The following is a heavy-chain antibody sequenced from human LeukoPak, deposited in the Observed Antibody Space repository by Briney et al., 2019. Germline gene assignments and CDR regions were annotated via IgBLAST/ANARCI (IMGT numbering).Heavy chain of an antibody. J-gene: IGHJ4*02. D-gene: IGHD6-13*01. CDR2: ISGSGGST. Sequence: GGSLRLSCAASGFTFSSYAMSWVRQAPGKGLEWVSAISGSGGSTYYADSVKGRFTISRDNSKNTLYLQMNSLRAEDTAVYYCAKDLDSSSWYSTANFDYWGQGTLVTVSS. V-gene: IGHV3-23*01. CDR3: AKDLDSSSWYSTANFDY. CDR1: GFTFSSYA.